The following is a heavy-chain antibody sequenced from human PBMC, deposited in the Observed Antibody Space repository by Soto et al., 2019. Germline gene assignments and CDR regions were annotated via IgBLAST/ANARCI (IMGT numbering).Heavy chain of an antibody. V-gene: IGHV3-23*01. CDR2: ISGSGGST. CDR3: AKGYYDSSGYMYY. D-gene: IGHD3-22*01. Sequence: PGGSLRLSCAASGFAFSTYAMSWVRQAPGKGLEWVSAISGSGGSTYYADSVKGRFTISRDNSKNTLYLQMNSLRAEDTAVYYSAKGYYDSSGYMYYWGQGTLVTVSS. J-gene: IGHJ4*02. CDR1: GFAFSTYA.